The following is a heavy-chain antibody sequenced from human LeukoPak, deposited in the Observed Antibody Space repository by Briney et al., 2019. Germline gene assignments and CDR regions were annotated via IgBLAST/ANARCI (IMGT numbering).Heavy chain of an antibody. Sequence: GGSLRLSCAASGFTFSLYWMHWVRQAPGKGLEWVSDISWNSGSIGYADSVKGRFTISRDNAKNSLYLQMNSLRAEDTALYYCAKDPIPVGATTLTYFDYWGQGTLVTVSS. CDR1: GFTFSLYW. D-gene: IGHD1-26*01. V-gene: IGHV3-9*01. CDR3: AKDPIPVGATTLTYFDY. J-gene: IGHJ4*02. CDR2: ISWNSGSI.